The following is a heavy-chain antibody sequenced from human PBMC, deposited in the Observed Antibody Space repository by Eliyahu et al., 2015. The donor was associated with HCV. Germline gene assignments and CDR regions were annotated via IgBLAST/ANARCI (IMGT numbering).Heavy chain of an antibody. CDR2: ISWNSGST. D-gene: IGHD3-10*01. CDR1: GFTFDDYA. J-gene: IGHJ3*02. Sequence: EVQLVESGGGLVQPGRSLXLSCAASGFTFDDYAMHWVRQVPGKGLEWVSGISWNSGSTGYAGSVKGRFTISRDNANNSLYLQMNSLRAEDTALYYCAKASGSGSYYGFDMWGQGTMVTVSS. V-gene: IGHV3-9*01. CDR3: AKASGSGSYYGFDM.